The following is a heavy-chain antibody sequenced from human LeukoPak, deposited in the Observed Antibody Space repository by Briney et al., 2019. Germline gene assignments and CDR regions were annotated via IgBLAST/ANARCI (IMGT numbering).Heavy chain of an antibody. J-gene: IGHJ6*02. CDR1: GGTFSSYA. Sequence: SVKVSCKASGGTFSSYAISWVRQAPGQGLEWMGRIIPILGIANYAQKFQGRVTITADKSTSTAYMELSSLRSEDTAVYYCARESPYLGYCSGGSCYYHGMDVWGQGTTVTVSS. CDR2: IIPILGIA. V-gene: IGHV1-69*04. D-gene: IGHD2-15*01. CDR3: ARESPYLGYCSGGSCYYHGMDV.